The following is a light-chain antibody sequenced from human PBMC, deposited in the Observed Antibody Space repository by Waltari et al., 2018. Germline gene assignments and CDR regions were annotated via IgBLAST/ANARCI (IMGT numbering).Light chain of an antibody. CDR2: DTS. CDR3: QQRRNWTLT. V-gene: IGKV3-11*01. J-gene: IGKJ4*01. CDR1: QSVTNY. Sequence: DIVLTQSPAILSFSPGDRASLSCRASQSVTNYLAWYQQKPGQAPRLLIYDTSNRATGIPARFSGRGFVTDFTLTISSLEPEDFVVYYCQQRRNWTLTFGGGTKVEIK.